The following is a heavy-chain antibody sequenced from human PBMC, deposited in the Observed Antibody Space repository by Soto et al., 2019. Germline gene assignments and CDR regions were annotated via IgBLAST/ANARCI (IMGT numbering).Heavy chain of an antibody. Sequence: GGSLRLSCAASGFTFSSYSMNWVRQAPGKGLEWVSSISSSSSYIYYADSVKGRFTISRDNAKNSLYLQMNSLRAEDTAVYYCARDRRDGYNFDYWGQGTLVTV. D-gene: IGHD5-12*01. CDR1: GFTFSSYS. J-gene: IGHJ4*02. V-gene: IGHV3-21*01. CDR2: ISSSSSYI. CDR3: ARDRRDGYNFDY.